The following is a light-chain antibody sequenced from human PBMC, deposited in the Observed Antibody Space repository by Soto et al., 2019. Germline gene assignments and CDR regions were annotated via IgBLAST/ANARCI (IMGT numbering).Light chain of an antibody. CDR2: GAS. J-gene: IGKJ4*01. Sequence: EIVMKQSPATLSVSPGERDTLSCRASQSVSSNLAWYQQKPGQAPRLLIYGASTRATGIPARFSGSGSGKDFTLTISSLQYEDFAVYYCQQYNNFPLTFGGGTKVEIK. CDR1: QSVSSN. V-gene: IGKV3-15*01. CDR3: QQYNNFPLT.